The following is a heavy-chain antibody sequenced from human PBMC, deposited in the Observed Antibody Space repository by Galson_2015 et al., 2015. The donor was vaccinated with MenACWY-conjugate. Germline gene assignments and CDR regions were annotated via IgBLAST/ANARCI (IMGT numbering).Heavy chain of an antibody. CDR2: IFYSGST. CDR3: ARGGPYGSVIDS. D-gene: IGHD3-10*01. CDR1: AGSISSYY. V-gene: IGHV4-59*01. Sequence: ETLSLTCTVSAGSISSYYWSWIRQPPGKGLEWIGYIFYSGSTNYNPSLKSRVTISVDTSKNQFSLKLSSVTAADTAVYYCARGGPYGSVIDSWGQGTLVTVSS. J-gene: IGHJ5*01.